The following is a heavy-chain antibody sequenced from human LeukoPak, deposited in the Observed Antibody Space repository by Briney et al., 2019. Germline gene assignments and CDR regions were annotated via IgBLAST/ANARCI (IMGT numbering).Heavy chain of an antibody. CDR1: GFTFSLYG. V-gene: IGHV3-23*01. J-gene: IGHJ4*02. CDR2: ISDSGGNT. D-gene: IGHD2-15*01. CDR3: AKGPKQLLVGSRGHYFDY. Sequence: GGSLRLSCATSGFTFSLYGMSWVRQAPGKGLEWVSAISDSGGNTYYADSVKGRFTISRDNAKNTLYLQMNSLRAEDTAVYYCAKGPKQLLVGSRGHYFDYWGQGNLVTVSS.